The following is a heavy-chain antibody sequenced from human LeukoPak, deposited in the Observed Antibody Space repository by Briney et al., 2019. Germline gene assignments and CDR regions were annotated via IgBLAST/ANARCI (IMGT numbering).Heavy chain of an antibody. CDR2: IIPIFGTA. V-gene: IGHV1-69*13. Sequence: SVKVPCKASGGTFSSYAISWVRQAPGQGLEWMGGIIPIFGTANYAQKFQGRVTITADESTSTAYMELSSLRSEDTAVYYCARDVDIAAAGNFDYWGQGTLVTVSS. CDR1: GGTFSSYA. J-gene: IGHJ4*02. D-gene: IGHD6-13*01. CDR3: ARDVDIAAAGNFDY.